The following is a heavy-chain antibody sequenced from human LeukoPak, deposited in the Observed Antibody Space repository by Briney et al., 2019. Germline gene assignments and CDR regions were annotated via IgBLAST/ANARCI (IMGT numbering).Heavy chain of an antibody. CDR2: ISATSNTI. D-gene: IGHD2-21*02. Sequence: GSLRLSCAASGFTFSRYAMNWVRQAPGKGLEWVSYISATSNTIYYADSVKGRFTVSRDYAKNSLYLQMNSLRAEDTAVYYCARQSLVVVTTILDPLAFDIWGQGTMVTVSS. V-gene: IGHV3-48*01. CDR1: GFTFSRYA. CDR3: ARQSLVVVTTILDPLAFDI. J-gene: IGHJ3*02.